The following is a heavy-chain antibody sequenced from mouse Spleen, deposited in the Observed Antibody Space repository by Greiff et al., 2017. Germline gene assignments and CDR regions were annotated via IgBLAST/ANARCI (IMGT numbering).Heavy chain of an antibody. CDR3: AIGKDYRYDGGYYLDY. CDR1: GYTFTSYW. J-gene: IGHJ2*01. Sequence: QVQLQQPGAELVKPGASVKVSCKASGYTFTSYWMHWVKQRPGQGLEWIGRIHPSDSDTNYNQKFKGKATLTVDKSSSTAYMQLSSLTSEDSAVYYCAIGKDYRYDGGYYLDYWGQGTTLTVSS. V-gene: IGHV1-74*01. D-gene: IGHD2-14*01. CDR2: IHPSDSDT.